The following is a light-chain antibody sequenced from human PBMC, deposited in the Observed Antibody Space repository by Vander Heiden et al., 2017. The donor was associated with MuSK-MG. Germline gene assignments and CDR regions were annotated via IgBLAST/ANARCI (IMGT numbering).Light chain of an antibody. Sequence: VMTQSQVTLYVSPGERATLSCRASESVSSNLAWYQQKPGQAPRLLIYGASTRASGIPARFSGSGSGTEFTLTISRLQSEDFAVYYCQQYNNWPPRATFGQGTKLEIK. CDR3: QQYNNWPPRAT. CDR1: ESVSSN. CDR2: GAS. J-gene: IGKJ2*01. V-gene: IGKV3-15*01.